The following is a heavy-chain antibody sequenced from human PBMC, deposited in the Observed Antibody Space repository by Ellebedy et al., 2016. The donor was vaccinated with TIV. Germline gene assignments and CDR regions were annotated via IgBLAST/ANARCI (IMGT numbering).Heavy chain of an antibody. CDR2: SFMVGST. V-gene: IGHV4-4*07. J-gene: IGHJ2*01. CDR1: GGSFSSYY. D-gene: IGHD1-14*01. Sequence: SETLSLXCTVSGGSFSSYYWSWIRQAVGKGLEWIGRSFMVGSTTYNPSLKNRVTMSVDASTTQLSLNLSSVTAADTAVYFCARLRQSRDRSHWYFDLWGRGTLVTVSS. CDR3: ARLRQSRDRSHWYFDL.